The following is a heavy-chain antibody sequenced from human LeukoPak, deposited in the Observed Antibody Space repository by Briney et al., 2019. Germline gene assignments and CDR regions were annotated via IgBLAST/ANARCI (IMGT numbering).Heavy chain of an antibody. CDR2: ISAYNGNT. V-gene: IGHV1-18*01. CDR1: GYTFTSYD. CDR3: ARDGSPYDSSGYYYWGYYYGMDV. D-gene: IGHD3-22*01. J-gene: IGHJ6*02. Sequence: ASVKVSCKASGYTFTSYDINWVRQAPGQGLEWMGWISAYNGNTNYAQKLQGRVTMTTDTSTSTAYMELRSLRSDDTAVYYCARDGSPYDSSGYYYWGYYYGMDVWGQGTTVTVSS.